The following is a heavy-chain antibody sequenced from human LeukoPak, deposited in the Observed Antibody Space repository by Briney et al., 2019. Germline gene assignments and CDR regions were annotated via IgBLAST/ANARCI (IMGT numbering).Heavy chain of an antibody. V-gene: IGHV3-53*01. Sequence: GGSLRLSCAASGFTFSTYALHWIRQAPGKGLEWVSVIYSGGSTYYADSVKGRFTISRDNSKNTLYLQMNNVRVEDTAVYFCARYHTALNYWGQGTLVTASS. CDR1: GFTFSTYA. CDR3: ARYHTALNY. D-gene: IGHD5-18*01. J-gene: IGHJ4*02. CDR2: IYSGGST.